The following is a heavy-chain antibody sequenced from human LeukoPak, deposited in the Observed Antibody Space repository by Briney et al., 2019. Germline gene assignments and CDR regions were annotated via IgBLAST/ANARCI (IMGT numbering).Heavy chain of an antibody. J-gene: IGHJ4*02. D-gene: IGHD6-19*01. CDR2: ISYDGSNK. CDR1: GFTFSSYG. CDR3: AKDEIGAVAGLIDY. Sequence: GGSLRLSCAASGFTFSSYGMYWVRQAPGKGLEWVALISYDGSNKYYADSVKGRFTISRDNSKNTLFLQMNSLRAEDTAVYYCAKDEIGAVAGLIDYWGQGTLVTVSS. V-gene: IGHV3-30*18.